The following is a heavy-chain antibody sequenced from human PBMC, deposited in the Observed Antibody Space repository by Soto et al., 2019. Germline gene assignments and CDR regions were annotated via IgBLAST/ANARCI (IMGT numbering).Heavy chain of an antibody. CDR2: IIPIFGTA. CDR1: GGTFSSYA. J-gene: IGHJ3*02. D-gene: IGHD6-13*01. CDR3: ARGIAAAHVHNAFDI. Sequence: GASVKVSCKASGGTFSSYAISWVRQAPGQGLEWMGGIIPIFGTANYAQKFQGRVTITADKSTSTAYMELSSLRSEDTAVYYCARGIAAAHVHNAFDIWGQGTMVTVSS. V-gene: IGHV1-69*06.